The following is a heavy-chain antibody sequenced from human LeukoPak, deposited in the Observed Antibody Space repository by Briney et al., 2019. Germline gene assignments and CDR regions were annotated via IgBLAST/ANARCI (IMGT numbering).Heavy chain of an antibody. CDR3: AKATDEWLRLPEY. J-gene: IGHJ4*02. Sequence: GGSLRLSCADSGFTFSSYWMSWVRQAPGKGLEWVSNIAQDGSEKYYVDSVKGRFTISRDNVKNSLYLQMNSLRVEDTAVYYCAKATDEWLRLPEYWGQGTLVTVSS. D-gene: IGHD5-12*01. V-gene: IGHV3-7*01. CDR1: GFTFSSYW. CDR2: IAQDGSEK.